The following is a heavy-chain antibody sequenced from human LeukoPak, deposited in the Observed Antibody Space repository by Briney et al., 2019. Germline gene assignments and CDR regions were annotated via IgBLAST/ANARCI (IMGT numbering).Heavy chain of an antibody. V-gene: IGHV1-18*01. Sequence: GVSVKVSCKASGYTFTTYGINWVRQAPGQGLEWMGWISVYNGNTNYAENLQDRVTMTTDTSTSTAYMELRSLRSDDTAVYYCARDMGGYYNYYYYGMDVWGQGTTVTVSS. D-gene: IGHD3-3*01. J-gene: IGHJ6*02. CDR3: ARDMGGYYNYYYYGMDV. CDR2: ISVYNGNT. CDR1: GYTFTTYG.